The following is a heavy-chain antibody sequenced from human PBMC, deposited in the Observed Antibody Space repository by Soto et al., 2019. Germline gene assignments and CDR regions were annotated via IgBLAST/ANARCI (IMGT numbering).Heavy chain of an antibody. Sequence: QVQLVESGGGGVQPGRSLRLSCAASGFTFSSYGMHWVRQAPGKGLEWVAVIWYDGSNKYYADSVKGRFTISRDNSKNTLYLQMNSLRAEDTAVYYCARDNQLAADFDYWGQGTLVTVSS. D-gene: IGHD6-13*01. CDR3: ARDNQLAADFDY. CDR2: IWYDGSNK. CDR1: GFTFSSYG. V-gene: IGHV3-33*01. J-gene: IGHJ4*02.